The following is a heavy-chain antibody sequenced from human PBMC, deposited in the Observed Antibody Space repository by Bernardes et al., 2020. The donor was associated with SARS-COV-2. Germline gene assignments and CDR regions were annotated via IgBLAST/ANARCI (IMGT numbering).Heavy chain of an antibody. CDR2: ISGRGGTT. CDR1: GFTFSNYA. J-gene: IGHJ6*02. CDR3: AKDSVDGGSGYYYGDYCGVDV. Sequence: GGSLRLSCAASGFTFSNYAMNWVRQAPGKGLEWVSGISGRGGTTFYAYSVKGRFTVSRDNFKNMLYLQLNSLRAEETAVYYCAKDSVDGGSGYYYGDYCGVDVWGQGTTVTVSS. V-gene: IGHV3-23*01. D-gene: IGHD3-22*01.